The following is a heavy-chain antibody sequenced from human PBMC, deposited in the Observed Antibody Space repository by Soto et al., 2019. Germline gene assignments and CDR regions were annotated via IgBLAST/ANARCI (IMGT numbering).Heavy chain of an antibody. D-gene: IGHD2-2*01. V-gene: IGHV3-48*01. CDR3: VRDWLGYCSSTSCYASYYYYYMDV. CDR1: GFTFSSYS. CDR2: ISSSSSTI. J-gene: IGHJ6*03. Sequence: GGSLRLSCAASGFTFSSYSMNWVRQAPGKGLEWVSYISSSSSTIYYADSVKGRFTISRDNAKNSLYLQMNSLRAEDTAVYYCVRDWLGYCSSTSCYASYYYYYMDVWGKGTTVTVSS.